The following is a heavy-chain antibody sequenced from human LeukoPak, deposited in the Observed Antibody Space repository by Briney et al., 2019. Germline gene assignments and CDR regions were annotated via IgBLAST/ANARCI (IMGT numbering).Heavy chain of an antibody. D-gene: IGHD4-17*01. Sequence: SETLSLTCTVSGGSISSSSYYWGWIRQPPGKGLEWIGSIYYSGSTYYNPSLKSRVTISVDTSKNQFSLKLSSVTAAGTAVYYCARGYGDHYYYYYYMDVWGKGTTVTISS. J-gene: IGHJ6*03. CDR3: ARGYGDHYYYYYYMDV. CDR2: IYYSGST. V-gene: IGHV4-39*01. CDR1: GGSISSSSYY.